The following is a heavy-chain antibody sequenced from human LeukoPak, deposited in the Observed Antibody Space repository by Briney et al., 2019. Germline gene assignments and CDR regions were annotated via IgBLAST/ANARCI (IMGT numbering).Heavy chain of an antibody. J-gene: IGHJ4*02. CDR2: IYYSGST. Sequence: SETLSLTCTVSGGSISSYYWSWIRQPPGKGLEWIGSIYYSGSTYYNPSLKSRVTISVDTSKNQFSLKLSSVTAADTAVYYCASSAYGFDYWGQGTLVTVSS. CDR1: GGSISSYY. V-gene: IGHV4-39*01. CDR3: ASSAYGFDY. D-gene: IGHD3-10*01.